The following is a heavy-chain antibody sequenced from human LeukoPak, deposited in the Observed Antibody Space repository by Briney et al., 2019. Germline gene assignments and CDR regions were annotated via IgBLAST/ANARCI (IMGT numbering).Heavy chain of an antibody. CDR1: GGSFSGYY. D-gene: IGHD3-22*01. CDR2: INHSGST. Sequence: SETLSLTCAVYGGSFSGYYWSWIRQPPGRGLDGFGEINHSGSTNYNPSLKSRVTISVDTSKNQFSLKLSSVTAADTAVYYCARGITMIVVPYEVYYFDYWGQGTLVTVSS. CDR3: ARGITMIVVPYEVYYFDY. V-gene: IGHV4-34*01. J-gene: IGHJ4*02.